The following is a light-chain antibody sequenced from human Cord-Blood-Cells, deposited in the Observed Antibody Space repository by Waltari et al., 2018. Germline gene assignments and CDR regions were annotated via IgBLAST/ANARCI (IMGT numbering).Light chain of an antibody. J-gene: IGLJ1*01. CDR1: SSDVGGYNY. CDR3: SSYTSSSTYV. CDR2: DVS. Sequence: QSALTQPASVSGSPGQSITIPCTGTSSDVGGYNYFSWYQQHPGKAPKLMIYDVSNRPSGVSKRFSGSKSGNTASLTISGLQAEDEADYYCSSYTSSSTYVFGTGTKVTVL. V-gene: IGLV2-14*01.